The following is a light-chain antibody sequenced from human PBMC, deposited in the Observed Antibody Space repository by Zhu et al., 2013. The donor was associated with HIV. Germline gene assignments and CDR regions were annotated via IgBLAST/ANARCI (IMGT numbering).Light chain of an antibody. V-gene: IGKV3-20*01. CDR1: QPVSSNF. CDR2: GSF. Sequence: DIVLTQSPGTLSLSPGDTATLSCRASQPVSSNFLAWYQQKPGQAPRLLIYGSFNRATGIPDRFSGSGSGTDFTLSISRLEPEDFAVYYCQQYGRSPLTFGGGTTVEIK. J-gene: IGKJ4*01. CDR3: QQYGRSPLT.